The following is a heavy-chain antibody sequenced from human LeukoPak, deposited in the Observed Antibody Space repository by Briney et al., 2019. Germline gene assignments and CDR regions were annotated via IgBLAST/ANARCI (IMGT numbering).Heavy chain of an antibody. CDR2: ISSSSSTI. J-gene: IGHJ6*03. CDR1: GFTFSSYS. Sequence: GGSLRLSCAASGFTFSSYSMNWVRQAPGKGLEWVSYISSSSSTIYYAGSVKGRFTISRDNAKNSLYLQMNSLRAEDTAVYYCARFRSIAARPGYYYMDVWGKGTTVTVSS. V-gene: IGHV3-48*01. CDR3: ARFRSIAARPGYYYMDV. D-gene: IGHD6-6*01.